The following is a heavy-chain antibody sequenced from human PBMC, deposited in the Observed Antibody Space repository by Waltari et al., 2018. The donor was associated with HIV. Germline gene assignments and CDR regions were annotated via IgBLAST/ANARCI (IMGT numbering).Heavy chain of an antibody. D-gene: IGHD3-3*01. J-gene: IGHJ5*02. V-gene: IGHV3-30*04. Sequence: QVQLVESGGGVVQPGRSLRLSCAASGFTFSSYAMHWVRQAPGKGLEWVAVISYDGSNKYYADSVKGRFTISRDNSKNTLYLQMNSLRAEDTAVYYCARDPGVVIGEDNWFDPWGQGTLVTVSS. CDR1: GFTFSSYA. CDR3: ARDPGVVIGEDNWFDP. CDR2: ISYDGSNK.